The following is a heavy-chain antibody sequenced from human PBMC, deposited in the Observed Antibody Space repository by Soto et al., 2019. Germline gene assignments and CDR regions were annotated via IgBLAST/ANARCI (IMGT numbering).Heavy chain of an antibody. CDR1: GFTFSSYG. CDR3: AKDLSGVLWFGEYFDY. V-gene: IGHV3-30*18. CDR2: ISYDGSNK. J-gene: IGHJ4*02. Sequence: GGSLRLSCAASGFTFSSYGMHWVRQAPGKGLEWVAVISYDGSNKYYADSVKGRFTISRDNSKNTLYLQMNSLRAEDTAVYYCAKDLSGVLWFGEYFDYWGQGTLVTVSS. D-gene: IGHD3-10*01.